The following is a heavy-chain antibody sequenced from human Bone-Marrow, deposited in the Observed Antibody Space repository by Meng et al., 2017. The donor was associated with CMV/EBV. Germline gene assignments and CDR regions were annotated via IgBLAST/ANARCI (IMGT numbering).Heavy chain of an antibody. V-gene: IGHV1-69*05. J-gene: IGHJ5*02. CDR2: IIPIFGTA. CDR3: ARDRYSSSWYQNWFDP. D-gene: IGHD6-13*01. CDR1: GGTFSSYA. Sequence: SVKVSCKASGGTFSSYAISWVRQAPGQGLEWMGGIIPIFGTANYAQKFQGRVTITTDESTSTAYMELSSLRSEDTAVYYCARDRYSSSWYQNWFDPWGQGPLVTVSS.